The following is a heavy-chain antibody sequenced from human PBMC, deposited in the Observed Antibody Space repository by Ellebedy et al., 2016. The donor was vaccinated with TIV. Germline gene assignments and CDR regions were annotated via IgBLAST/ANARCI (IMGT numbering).Heavy chain of an antibody. CDR2: ISAGSDTT. V-gene: IGHV3-23*01. J-gene: IGHJ4*02. CDR3: RQGHYADY. CDR1: GFSFNTFF. Sequence: GESLKISCAASGFSFNTFFMSWVRHSPWRGLEWVSTISAGSDTTRFADSVKGRLTISRDNSKNTVYLRMNDLRAEDTAVYYCRQGHYADYWGQGTLVTVSS.